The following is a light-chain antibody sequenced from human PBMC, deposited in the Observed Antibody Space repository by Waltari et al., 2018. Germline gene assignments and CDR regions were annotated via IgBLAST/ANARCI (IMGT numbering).Light chain of an antibody. V-gene: IGKV3-20*01. CDR1: QSVSKY. CDR3: QHYVSLPAT. Sequence: SCRASQSVSKYLAWYRQKPGQAPRLLIYQASTRAAGIPDRFSGSGYGTDFSLTISRLEAEDFAVYYCQHYVSLPATFGQGTKVEIK. J-gene: IGKJ1*01. CDR2: QAS.